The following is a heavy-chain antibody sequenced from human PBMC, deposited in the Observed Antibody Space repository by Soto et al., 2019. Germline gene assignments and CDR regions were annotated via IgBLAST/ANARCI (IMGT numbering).Heavy chain of an antibody. CDR2: MNPNSGNT. J-gene: IGHJ3*01. V-gene: IGHV1-8*01. D-gene: IGHD3-16*01. CDR3: ARGPFSGHGYVFDF. CDR1: RYAYASSS. Sequence: SKDPRYAYASSSRCSVQQATGQGLEWMGWMNPNSGNTGYAQKFQGRVTMTRNTSISTAYMELSSLRSEDTAVYYCARGPFSGHGYVFDFWRQGTTVIV.